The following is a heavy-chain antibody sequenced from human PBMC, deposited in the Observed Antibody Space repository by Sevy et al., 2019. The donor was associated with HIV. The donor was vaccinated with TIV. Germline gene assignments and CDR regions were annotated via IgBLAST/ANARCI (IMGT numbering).Heavy chain of an antibody. CDR3: ARPSPRIAAAASAFYDN. V-gene: IGHV3-23*01. CDR1: GYSFSSYA. D-gene: IGHD6-13*01. Sequence: GGSLRLSCVVSGYSFSSYAISWVRQAPGKGLEWVSTINGRGASTYYADSVKGRFTISGDNPKNTLFLQMINLRVDDTAIYYCARPSPRIAAAASAFYDNWGQGTLVTVSS. J-gene: IGHJ4*02. CDR2: INGRGAST.